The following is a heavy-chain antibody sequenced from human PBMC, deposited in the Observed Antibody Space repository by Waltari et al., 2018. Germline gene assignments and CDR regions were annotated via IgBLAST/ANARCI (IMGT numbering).Heavy chain of an antibody. V-gene: IGHV4-59*11. CDR3: ARDPGVYYYGMDV. CDR2: IYYSGST. Sequence: QVQLQESGPGLVKPSETLSLTCTVSGGSISSHYWSWIRQPPGKGLEWIGYIYYSGSTNYNPSLKSRVTISVDMSKNQFSLKLSSVTAADTAVYYCARDPGVYYYGMDVWGQGTTVTVSS. J-gene: IGHJ6*02. CDR1: GGSISSHY. D-gene: IGHD7-27*01.